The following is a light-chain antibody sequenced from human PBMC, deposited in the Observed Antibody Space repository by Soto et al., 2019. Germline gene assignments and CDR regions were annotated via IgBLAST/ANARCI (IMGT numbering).Light chain of an antibody. CDR1: QGISSF. Sequence: DILLTQSPPFLSASVGDRVTITCRASQGISSFLAWYQQKPGKAPKLLIYAASTLQSGVPSRFSGSGSGTEFTLTISTLQPEDFATYYCQQLNSYPLTFGQGTKVEIK. J-gene: IGKJ1*01. CDR2: AAS. V-gene: IGKV1-9*01. CDR3: QQLNSYPLT.